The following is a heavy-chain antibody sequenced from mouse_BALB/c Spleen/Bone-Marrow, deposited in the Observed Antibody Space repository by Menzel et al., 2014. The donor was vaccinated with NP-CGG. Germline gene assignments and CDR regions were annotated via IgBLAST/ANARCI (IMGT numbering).Heavy chain of an antibody. Sequence: QVQLQQSGAELVRSGASVKMSCKASGYTFTSYNMHWVKQTPGQGLEWIGYIYPGSGGTNYNQKFKGKATLTADTSSSTAYMRITSLTSEDSAVYFCARSGRQAWFPYWGQGTLVTVSA. V-gene: IGHV1-12*01. CDR2: IYPGSGGT. J-gene: IGHJ3*01. D-gene: IGHD2-12*01. CDR3: ARSGRQAWFPY. CDR1: GYTFTSYN.